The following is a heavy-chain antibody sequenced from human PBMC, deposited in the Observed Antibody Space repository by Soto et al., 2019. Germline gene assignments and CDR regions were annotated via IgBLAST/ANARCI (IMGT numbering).Heavy chain of an antibody. CDR1: GGSISSSTYF. CDR2: IDYSGTT. D-gene: IGHD1-26*01. Sequence: QLQLQESGPGLVKPSETLSLTCTVSGGSISSSTYFWGWIRQPPGKGLEWIGSIDYSGTTYYNTSLRTRATISVDTSKNQFSLKLSSVTAADTAVYYCARHGSNIGRYSEYFQHWGQGTLVTVSS. CDR3: ARHGSNIGRYSEYFQH. J-gene: IGHJ1*01. V-gene: IGHV4-39*01.